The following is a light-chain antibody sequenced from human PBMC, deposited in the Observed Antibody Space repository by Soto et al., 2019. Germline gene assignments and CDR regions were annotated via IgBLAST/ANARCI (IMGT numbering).Light chain of an antibody. CDR2: DAS. CDR1: HDITSY. Sequence: DIQMTQSPSSLSASVGDRVTITCQASHDITSYLNWYQHKPGKAPTLLIYDASILEAGVPSRFSGSGSGTDFTFTISGLQPEDVATYYCQKCDYLPIFGPGTTVDFK. V-gene: IGKV1-33*01. CDR3: QKCDYLPI. J-gene: IGKJ3*01.